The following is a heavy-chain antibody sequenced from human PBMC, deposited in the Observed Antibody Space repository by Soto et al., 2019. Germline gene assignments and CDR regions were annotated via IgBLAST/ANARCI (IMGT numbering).Heavy chain of an antibody. CDR2: ISWNSGSV. D-gene: IGHD3-9*01. CDR1: GFTFDEYA. Sequence: EVQLVESGVGLVQPGRALRLSCEASGFTFDEYAMHCVRHAPGKGLELVSGISWNSGSVGYAYSVKGRFTVSRDSAKTSLYLQMDSLRAEDTAFYYCAKDLGKYYHISTGHFPYFDSWCQGALVTVSS. V-gene: IGHV3-9*01. J-gene: IGHJ4*02. CDR3: AKDLGKYYHISTGHFPYFDS.